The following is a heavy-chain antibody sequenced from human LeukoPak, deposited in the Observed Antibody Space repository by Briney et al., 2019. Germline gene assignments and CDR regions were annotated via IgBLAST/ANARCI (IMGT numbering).Heavy chain of an antibody. J-gene: IGHJ4*02. CDR2: INPTGGST. Sequence: ASVKVSCKASGYTFTPYFIHWVRQAPGQGVEWMGIINPTGGSTTYAQKLQGRVTVTRDMSTSTVYMEMSSLTSADTAVYYCARDRVIVGGTATYNFDHWGQGTLVTVSS. CDR3: ARDRVIVGGTATYNFDH. CDR1: GYTFTPYF. V-gene: IGHV1-46*01. D-gene: IGHD1-14*01.